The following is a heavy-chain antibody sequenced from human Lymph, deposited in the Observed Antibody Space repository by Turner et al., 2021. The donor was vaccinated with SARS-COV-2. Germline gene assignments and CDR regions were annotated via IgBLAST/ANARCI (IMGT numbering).Heavy chain of an antibody. V-gene: IGHV3-48*03. Sequence: VQLVVSGGSLVQPGRCLRLSFAPFRFVFHIYEMNWVRQAPGKGLEWVSYISSSGGTIYYADSVKGRFTISRDNAKNSLYLQMNSLRAEDTAVYYCARDQYYDSSGYYFFRASYFDLWGRGTLVTVSS. CDR3: ARDQYYDSSGYYFFRASYFDL. D-gene: IGHD3-22*01. J-gene: IGHJ2*01. CDR2: ISSSGGTI. CDR1: RFVFHIYE.